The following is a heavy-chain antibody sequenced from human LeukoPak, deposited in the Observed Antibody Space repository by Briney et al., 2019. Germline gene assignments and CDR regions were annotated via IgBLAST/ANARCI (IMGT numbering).Heavy chain of an antibody. J-gene: IGHJ6*03. D-gene: IGHD6-13*01. V-gene: IGHV4-4*07. CDR1: GGSFSSYF. CDR2: IYPGGNT. Sequence: SETLSLTCSVPGGSFSSYFWSWVRQPAGKGLEWIGRIYPGGNTNYNPSLKSRVTLSVDTSKTQFSLRLSSVTAADTAVYYCARVGSGSSWYEHYYYYYMDVWGKGTTVTVSS. CDR3: ARVGSGSSWYEHYYYYYMDV.